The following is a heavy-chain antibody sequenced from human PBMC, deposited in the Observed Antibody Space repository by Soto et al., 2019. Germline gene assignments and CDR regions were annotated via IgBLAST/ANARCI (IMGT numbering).Heavy chain of an antibody. J-gene: IGHJ4*02. CDR2: IYYSGST. D-gene: IGHD6-13*01. V-gene: IGHV4-59*08. CDR1: GGSISSYY. CDR3: ARHPSVGSSSWFDY. Sequence: KPSETLSLTCTVSGGSISSYYWSWIRQPPGKGLEWIGYIYYSGSTNYNPSLKSRVTISVDTSRNQFSLKLSSVTAADTAVYYCARHPSVGSSSWFDYWGQGTLVTVSS.